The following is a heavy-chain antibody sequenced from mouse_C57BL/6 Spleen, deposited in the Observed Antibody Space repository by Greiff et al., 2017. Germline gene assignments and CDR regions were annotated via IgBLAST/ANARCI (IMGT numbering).Heavy chain of an antibody. D-gene: IGHD1-2*01. V-gene: IGHV1-59*01. CDR1: GYTFTSYW. CDR2: IDPSDSYT. Sequence: QVQLQQPGAELVRPGTSVKLSCKASGYTFTSYWMHWVKQRPGQGLEWIGVIDPSDSYTNYNQKFKGKATLTVDTSSSTAYMQLSSLTSEDSAVYYCAPLLRYAMDYWGQGTSVTVSS. CDR3: APLLRYAMDY. J-gene: IGHJ4*01.